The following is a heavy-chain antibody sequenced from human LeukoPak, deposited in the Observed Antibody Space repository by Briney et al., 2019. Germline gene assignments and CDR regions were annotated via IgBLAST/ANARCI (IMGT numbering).Heavy chain of an antibody. CDR2: IYYSGST. Sequence: SETLSLTCTVSGGSISSYYWSWIRQPPGKGLEWIGYIYYSGSTNYNPSLKSRVTISVDTSKNQFSLRLTSVTAADTAVYYCARDLDTTVTMKGMDVWGKGTTVTVSS. CDR1: GGSISSYY. V-gene: IGHV4-59*12. CDR3: ARDLDTTVTMKGMDV. D-gene: IGHD4-17*01. J-gene: IGHJ6*04.